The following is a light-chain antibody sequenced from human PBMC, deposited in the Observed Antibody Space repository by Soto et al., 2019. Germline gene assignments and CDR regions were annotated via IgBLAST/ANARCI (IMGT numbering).Light chain of an antibody. Sequence: QSVLTQPPSASGTPGQRVTISCSGSRSNIGSNTVNWYQQLPRTAPKLLICSNNQRPSGVPDRFSGSKSGTSASLAISGLQSEDEADYYCAAWDDSVKGVVFGGGTKLTVL. J-gene: IGLJ2*01. CDR3: AAWDDSVKGVV. CDR2: SNN. CDR1: RSNIGSNT. V-gene: IGLV1-44*01.